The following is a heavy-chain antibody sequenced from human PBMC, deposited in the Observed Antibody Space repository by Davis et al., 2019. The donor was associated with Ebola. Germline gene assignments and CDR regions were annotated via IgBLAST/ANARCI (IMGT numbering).Heavy chain of an antibody. CDR3: ARSRVSPRDTVAGTMDY. CDR1: GYIFTSYA. Sequence: ASVPVSCKASGYIFTSYAMHWVRQAPGQRLEWMGWINAGNGNTKYSQKFQGRVTITRDTSASTAYMELSSLRSEDTAVYYCARSRVSPRDTVAGTMDYWGQGTLVTVSS. D-gene: IGHD6-19*01. J-gene: IGHJ4*02. V-gene: IGHV1-3*01. CDR2: INAGNGNT.